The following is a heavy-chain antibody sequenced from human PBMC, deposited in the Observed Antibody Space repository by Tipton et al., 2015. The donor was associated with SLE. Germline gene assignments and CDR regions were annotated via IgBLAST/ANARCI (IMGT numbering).Heavy chain of an antibody. V-gene: IGHV4-38-2*02. Sequence: TLSLTCTVSGYSISSGYYWGGIRQPPGKGLEWIGSIYHSGSTYYNPSLKSRVTISVDTSKNQFSLKLSSVTAADTAVYYCARILAAAGTGGYWGQGTLVTVSS. CDR3: ARILAAAGTGGY. CDR1: GYSISSGYY. CDR2: IYHSGST. D-gene: IGHD6-13*01. J-gene: IGHJ4*02.